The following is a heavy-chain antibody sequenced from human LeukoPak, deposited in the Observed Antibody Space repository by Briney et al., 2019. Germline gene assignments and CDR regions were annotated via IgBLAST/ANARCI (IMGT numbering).Heavy chain of an antibody. CDR3: ARTPYFSSSWYDSSAFDI. D-gene: IGHD6-13*01. CDR2: ISGSGGST. Sequence: GGSLRLSCAASGFTFSSYAMSWVRQAPGKGLEWVSAISGSGGSTYYADSVKGRFTISRDNSKNTLYLQMNSLRAEDTAVYYCARTPYFSSSWYDSSAFDIWGQGTMVTVSS. J-gene: IGHJ3*02. CDR1: GFTFSSYA. V-gene: IGHV3-23*01.